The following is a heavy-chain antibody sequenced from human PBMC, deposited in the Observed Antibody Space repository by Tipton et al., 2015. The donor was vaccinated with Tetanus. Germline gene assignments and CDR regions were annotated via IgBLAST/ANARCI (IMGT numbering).Heavy chain of an antibody. D-gene: IGHD7-27*01. CDR1: GGSFSGYY. Sequence: TLSLTCAVYGGSFSGYYWSWIRQPPGKGLEWIREINHSGSTNYNPSLKSRVTISVDTSKNQFSLKLSSVTAADTAVYYCARGHGDATYFDYWGQGTLVTVSS. J-gene: IGHJ4*02. CDR2: INHSGST. V-gene: IGHV4-34*01. CDR3: ARGHGDATYFDY.